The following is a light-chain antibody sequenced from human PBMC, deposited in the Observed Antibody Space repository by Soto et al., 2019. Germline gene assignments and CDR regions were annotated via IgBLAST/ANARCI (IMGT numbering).Light chain of an antibody. J-gene: IGLJ2*01. Sequence: QSVLTQPASVSGYPGQSITISCTGTSSDVGAYEYVSWYQQYPGKAPKLMIYDVRNRPSGISSRFSGSKSGNTASLTISGLQTEDEADYYCSSYTSSHVVFGGGTQLTVL. V-gene: IGLV2-14*01. CDR3: SSYTSSHVV. CDR1: SSDVGAYEY. CDR2: DVR.